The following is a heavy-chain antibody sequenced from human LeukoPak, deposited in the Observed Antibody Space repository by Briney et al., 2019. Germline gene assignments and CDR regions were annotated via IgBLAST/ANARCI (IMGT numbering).Heavy chain of an antibody. CDR3: ARVGDHFHWNLDL. CDR2: IYSGGTT. CDR1: GFTASTYY. J-gene: IGHJ2*01. D-gene: IGHD3-3*02. Sequence: GGSLRLSCAASGFTASTYYMNWVRQAPGKGLEWVSIIYSGGTTYYADSVKGRFTISRDTSKKTLSLQMNSLRAEDTAVYFCARVGDHFHWNLDLWGRGTLVTVSS. V-gene: IGHV3-53*01.